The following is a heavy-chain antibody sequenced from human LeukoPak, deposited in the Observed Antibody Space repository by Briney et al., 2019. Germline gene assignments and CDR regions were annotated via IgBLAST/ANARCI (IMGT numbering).Heavy chain of an antibody. CDR1: GGSFSGYC. D-gene: IGHD3-22*01. V-gene: IGHV4-34*01. CDR2: INHSGST. J-gene: IGHJ4*02. CDR3: ARSYDSSGYYYHY. Sequence: SETLSLTCAVYGGSFSGYCWSWIRQPPGKGLEWIGEINHSGSTNYNPSLKSRVTISVDTSKNQFSLKLSSVTAADTAVYYCARSYDSSGYYYHYWGQGTLVTVSS.